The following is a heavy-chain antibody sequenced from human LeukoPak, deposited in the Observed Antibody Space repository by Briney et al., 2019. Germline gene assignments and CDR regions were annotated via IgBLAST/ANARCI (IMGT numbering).Heavy chain of an antibody. Sequence: SETLSLTCTVSGGSISSYYWSWIRQPAGKGLEWIGRIYTSGSTNYSASLKSRVRMSVDTSKNQFSLKLSSVTAADTAVFYCARENSGSYREFDYWGQRTLVTVSS. CDR3: ARENSGSYREFDY. J-gene: IGHJ4*02. CDR1: GGSISSYY. CDR2: IYTSGST. V-gene: IGHV4-4*07. D-gene: IGHD1-26*01.